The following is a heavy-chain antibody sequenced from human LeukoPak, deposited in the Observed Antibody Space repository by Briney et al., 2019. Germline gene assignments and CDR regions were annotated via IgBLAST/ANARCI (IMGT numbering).Heavy chain of an antibody. D-gene: IGHD3-10*01. CDR3: ARDMDRYYMDV. Sequence: GGSLRLSCATSGFSFSSYWMHWVRQAPGKGLVWVSRINTVGSSTTHAGSVKGRFTISRDNAKNTLYLQMNSLRAEDTAVYYCARDMDRYYMDVWGKGTTVTVSS. V-gene: IGHV3-74*01. J-gene: IGHJ6*03. CDR2: INTVGSST. CDR1: GFSFSSYW.